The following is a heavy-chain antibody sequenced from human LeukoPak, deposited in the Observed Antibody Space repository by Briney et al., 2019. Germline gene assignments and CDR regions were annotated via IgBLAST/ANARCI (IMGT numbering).Heavy chain of an antibody. J-gene: IGHJ4*02. CDR1: GFSFSSSW. CDR2: MNPDGSAT. Sequence: GGSLRLSCEASGFSFSSSWVSWVRQAPGKGLEWVALMNPDGSATSFVDSVEGRFSISRDNAKNSLYLQMNSLRADDTGVYYCARDPNHGALDYWGQGTLVTVSS. D-gene: IGHD1-14*01. V-gene: IGHV3-7*01. CDR3: ARDPNHGALDY.